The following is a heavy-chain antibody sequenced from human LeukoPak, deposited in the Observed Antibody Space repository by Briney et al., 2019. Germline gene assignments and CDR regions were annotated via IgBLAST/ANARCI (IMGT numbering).Heavy chain of an antibody. Sequence: ASVKVSCKASGYTFTSYGISWVRQAPGQGLEWMGWISAYNGNTNYAQKLQGRVTMTTDTSTSTAYMELRSLRSDDTAVYYCANPVVPAVGGLYNWFDPWGQGTLVTVSS. CDR2: ISAYNGNT. J-gene: IGHJ5*02. V-gene: IGHV1-18*01. D-gene: IGHD2-2*01. CDR1: GYTFTSYG. CDR3: ANPVVPAVGGLYNWFDP.